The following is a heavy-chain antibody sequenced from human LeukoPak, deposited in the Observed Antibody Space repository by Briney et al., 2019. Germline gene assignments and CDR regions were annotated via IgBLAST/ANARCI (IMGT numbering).Heavy chain of an antibody. J-gene: IGHJ5*02. CDR1: GFIFSQYS. CDR2: IRSSSET. V-gene: IGHV3-48*01. CDR3: AKDHDHENQWFDP. D-gene: IGHD2/OR15-2a*01. Sequence: GGSLRLSCAASGFIFSQYSMNWVRQAPGKGLEWVSHIRSSSETFYADSVKGRFTISRDNARNSLYLQMNSLRAEDTAVYYCAKDHDHENQWFDPWGQGTLVTVSS.